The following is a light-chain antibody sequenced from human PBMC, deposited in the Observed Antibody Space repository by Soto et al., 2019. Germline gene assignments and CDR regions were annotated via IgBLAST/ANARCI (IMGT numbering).Light chain of an antibody. CDR1: QTISSRF. CDR3: HQLGSSPLDT. Sequence: IVLTQSPGTLSLSPGESATLSCRARQTISSRFLAWYQQKPGQAPRLLIYRASRRDPGIPDRFSGSGCWTGFTLSISRLEAEDFAVYYWHQLGSSPLDTFGPGTKVAIK. V-gene: IGKV3-20*01. J-gene: IGKJ3*01. CDR2: RAS.